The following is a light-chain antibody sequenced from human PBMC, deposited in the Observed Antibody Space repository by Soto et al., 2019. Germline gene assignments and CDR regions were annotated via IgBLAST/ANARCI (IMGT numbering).Light chain of an antibody. CDR3: QQYNKWPST. V-gene: IGKV3-15*01. Sequence: EVVMTQSPASLSVSPWERATLSCRASQSVTTNLAWYQQKPGQAPRLLIYGTSNRAAGVPARYSGSRSGTDFTLTISSLQSEDFAVYYCQQYNKWPSTFGQGTKVDIK. CDR2: GTS. J-gene: IGKJ1*01. CDR1: QSVTTN.